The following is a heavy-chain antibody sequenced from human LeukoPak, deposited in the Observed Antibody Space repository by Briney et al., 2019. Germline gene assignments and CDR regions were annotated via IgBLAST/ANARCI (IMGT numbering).Heavy chain of an antibody. J-gene: IGHJ4*02. V-gene: IGHV3-21*01. CDR2: ITSGSSYI. CDR1: GFTFSSYN. CDR3: AKWARYCTNGVCYYFDY. Sequence: GGSLRLSCAASGFTFSSYNMNWVRQAPGKGLEWVSSITSGSSYIYYADSVKGRFTISRDNAKNSLYLQMNSLRAEDTAVYYCAKWARYCTNGVCYYFDYWGQGTLVTVSS. D-gene: IGHD2-8*01.